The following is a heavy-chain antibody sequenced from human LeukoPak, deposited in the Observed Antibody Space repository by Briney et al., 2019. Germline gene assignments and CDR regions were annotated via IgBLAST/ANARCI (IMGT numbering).Heavy chain of an antibody. CDR1: GVSISNYY. D-gene: IGHD3-16*01. CDR2: IYYSGST. J-gene: IGHJ5*02. Sequence: LETLSLTCTVSGVSISNYYWSWIRQPPGKGLEWIGNIYYSGSTNYNPSLKSRVSISIDTSKNQFSLKLNSVTAADTAVYYCAKGDPFDPWGQGALVTVSS. CDR3: AKGDPFDP. V-gene: IGHV4-59*01.